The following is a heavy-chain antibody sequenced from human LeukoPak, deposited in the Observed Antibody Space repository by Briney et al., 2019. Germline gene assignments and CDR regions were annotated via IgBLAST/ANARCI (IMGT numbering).Heavy chain of an antibody. CDR1: GGSISNYY. D-gene: IGHD6-19*01. V-gene: IGHV4-59*08. J-gene: IGHJ3*02. Sequence: SETLSLTCTVSGGSISNYYGSWIRQPPGKGLEWIGYICCSGSTNYNPSLKSRVTISVDTSKNQSSLKLSSVTAADTAVYYCARHWLTDPFDIWGQGTMVTVSS. CDR2: ICCSGST. CDR3: ARHWLTDPFDI.